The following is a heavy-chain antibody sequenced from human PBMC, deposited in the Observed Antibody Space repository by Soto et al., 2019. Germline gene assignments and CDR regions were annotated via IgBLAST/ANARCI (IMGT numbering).Heavy chain of an antibody. CDR3: AMDLNGEAGGGY. D-gene: IGHD2-8*01. J-gene: IGHJ4*02. CDR1: GYTFSNYG. Sequence: QVQLVQSGAEVRKPGASVKVSCKASGYTFSNYGIFWVRQAPGQGLEWMGWIYPYNGNTHYAQKLQGRVTLTTDTSTSTAYMDLRSLTSDDTAIYYCAMDLNGEAGGGYWGQGTLGTVSS. CDR2: IYPYNGNT. V-gene: IGHV1-18*01.